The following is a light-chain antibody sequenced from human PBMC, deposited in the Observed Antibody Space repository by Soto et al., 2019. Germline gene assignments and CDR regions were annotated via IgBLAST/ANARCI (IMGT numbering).Light chain of an antibody. V-gene: IGLV2-14*01. J-gene: IGLJ2*01. CDR1: SSDVGAYNY. CDR2: EVS. CDR3: SSYTSSITVI. Sequence: QCALTQPASVSGSPGQSITISCTGTSSDVGAYNYVSWYQQHPGKAPKLMIYEVSNRPSGVSNRFSGSKSGNTASLTISGLQGEDEADYYCSSYTSSITVIFGGGTKLTVL.